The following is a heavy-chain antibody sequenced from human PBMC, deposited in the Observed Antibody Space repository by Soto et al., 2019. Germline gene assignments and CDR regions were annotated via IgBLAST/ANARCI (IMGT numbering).Heavy chain of an antibody. V-gene: IGHV5-51*01. CDR2: IYPGDSDT. Sequence: GESLKISCKGSGYSFTSYWIGWVRQMPGKGLEWMGIIYPGDSDTRYSPSFRGQVTISADKPISTAYLQWGSLKASDTAMYYCASQVSTADYYYYGMDVWGQGTTVTVSS. CDR3: ASQVSTADYYYYGMDV. J-gene: IGHJ6*02. CDR1: GYSFTSYW.